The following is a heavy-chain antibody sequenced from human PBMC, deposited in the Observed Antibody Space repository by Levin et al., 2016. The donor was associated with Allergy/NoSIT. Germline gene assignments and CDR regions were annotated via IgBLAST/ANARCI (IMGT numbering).Heavy chain of an antibody. CDR3: ARHEVGPYFDWLSRIKEYYYYYYMDV. CDR2: IYYSGST. Sequence: WIRQPPGKGLEWIGSIYYSGSTYYNPSLKSRVTISVDTSKNQFSLKLSSVTAADTAVYYCARHEVGPYFDWLSRIKEYYYYYYMDVWGKGTTVTVSS. J-gene: IGHJ6*03. V-gene: IGHV4-39*01. D-gene: IGHD3-9*01.